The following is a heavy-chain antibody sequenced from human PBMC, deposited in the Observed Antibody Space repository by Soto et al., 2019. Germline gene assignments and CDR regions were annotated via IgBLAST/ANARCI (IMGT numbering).Heavy chain of an antibody. V-gene: IGHV4-31*03. Sequence: SSETLSLTCTVSGGSISSGGYYWSWIRQHPGKGLEWIGYIYYSGSTYYNPSLKSRVTISVDTSKNQFSLKLSSVTAADTAVYYCAREWSTMVRGVIGTWGQGTLVTVSS. D-gene: IGHD3-10*01. CDR2: IYYSGST. CDR1: GGSISSGGYY. J-gene: IGHJ5*02. CDR3: AREWSTMVRGVIGT.